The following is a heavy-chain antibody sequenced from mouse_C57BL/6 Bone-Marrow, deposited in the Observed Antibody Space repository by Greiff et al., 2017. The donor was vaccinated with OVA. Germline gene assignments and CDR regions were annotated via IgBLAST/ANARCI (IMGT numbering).Heavy chain of an antibody. CDR2: ISDGGSYT. J-gene: IGHJ1*03. Sequence: EVKLMESGGGLVKPGGSLKLSCAASGFTFSSYAMSWVRQTPEKRLEWVATISDGGSYTYYPDNVKGRFTISRDHAKNNLYLQMSHLKSEDTAMYYCAREDYGSSYEYFDVWGTGTTVTVSS. CDR3: AREDYGSSYEYFDV. V-gene: IGHV5-4*01. CDR1: GFTFSSYA. D-gene: IGHD1-1*01.